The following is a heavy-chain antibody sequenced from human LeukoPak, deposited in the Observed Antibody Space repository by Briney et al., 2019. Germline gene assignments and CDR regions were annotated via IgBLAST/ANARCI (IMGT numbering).Heavy chain of an antibody. J-gene: IGHJ4*02. CDR2: IIGSGVST. V-gene: IGHV3-23*01. Sequence: GGSLRLSCAASGLTFSSYAMTWVRQAPGKGLEWVSVIIGSGVSTYYADSVKGRFTISRDNSKNTLYLQMNSLRAEDTAVYYCARSPRPYSSSWYRPLDYWGQGNLVTVSS. CDR3: ARSPRPYSSSWYRPLDY. D-gene: IGHD6-13*01. CDR1: GLTFSSYA.